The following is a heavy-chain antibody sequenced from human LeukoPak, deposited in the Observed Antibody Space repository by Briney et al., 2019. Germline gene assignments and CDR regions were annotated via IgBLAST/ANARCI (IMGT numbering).Heavy chain of an antibody. CDR3: GRDISSSGWLDY. V-gene: IGHV4-30-4*08. CDR1: GGSISSGYY. CDR2: IYYSGST. D-gene: IGHD6-19*01. Sequence: SETLSLTCDVSGGSISSGYYWSWIRQPPGKGLEWTGYIYYSGSTYYNPSLKSRVTISVDTSKNQFSLKLSSVTAADTAVYYCGRDISSSGWLDYWGQGTLVTVSS. J-gene: IGHJ4*02.